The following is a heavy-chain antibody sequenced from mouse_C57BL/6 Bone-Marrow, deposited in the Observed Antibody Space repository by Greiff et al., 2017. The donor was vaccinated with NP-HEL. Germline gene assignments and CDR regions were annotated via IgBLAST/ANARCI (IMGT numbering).Heavy chain of an antibody. CDR3: AREGGYYGSPFAY. V-gene: IGHV3-6*01. Sequence: EVQLVESGPGLVKPSQSLSLTCSVTGYSITSGYYWNCIRQFPGNKLEWMGYISYDGSNNYNPSLKNRISITRDTSKNQFFLKLNSVTTEDTATYYCAREGGYYGSPFAYWGQGTLVTVSA. D-gene: IGHD1-1*01. CDR2: ISYDGSN. J-gene: IGHJ3*01. CDR1: GYSITSGYY.